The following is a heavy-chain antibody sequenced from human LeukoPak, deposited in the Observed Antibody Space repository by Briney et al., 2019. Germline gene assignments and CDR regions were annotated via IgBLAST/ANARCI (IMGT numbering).Heavy chain of an antibody. Sequence: SETLSLTCTVSGGSISSYYWSWLRQPPGKGLEWIGYIYYSGSTNYNPSLKSRVTISVDTSKNQFSLKLSSVTAADTAVYYCARRGMAQFYYYYYGMDVWGQGTTVTVSS. CDR2: IYYSGST. J-gene: IGHJ6*02. CDR1: GGSISSYY. V-gene: IGHV4-59*01. CDR3: ARRGMAQFYYYYYGMDV. D-gene: IGHD2-8*01.